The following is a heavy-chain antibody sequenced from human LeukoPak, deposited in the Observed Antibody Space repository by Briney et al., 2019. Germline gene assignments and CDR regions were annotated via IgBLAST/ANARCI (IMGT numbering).Heavy chain of an antibody. D-gene: IGHD6-19*01. J-gene: IGHJ4*02. CDR3: AKDSRIAVAGCFDY. V-gene: IGHV3-23*01. CDR1: GFTFSTHA. CDR2: IGGSDGTT. Sequence: GGSLRLSCVASGFTFSTHAMSWVRLAPGKGLEWVSAIGGSDGTTYYADSVKGRSTISRDNPKNTLYLQMDSLRAEDTAVYYCAKDSRIAVAGCFDYWGQGTLVTVSS.